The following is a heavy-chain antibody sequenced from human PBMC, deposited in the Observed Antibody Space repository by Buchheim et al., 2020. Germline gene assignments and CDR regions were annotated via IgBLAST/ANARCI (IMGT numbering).Heavy chain of an antibody. J-gene: IGHJ6*02. V-gene: IGHV4-34*01. CDR2: INHSGST. CDR1: GGSFSGYY. D-gene: IGHD6-19*01. CDR3: AVEGADSSGWYFGYYYYGMDV. Sequence: QVQLQQWGAGLLKPSETLSLTCAVYGGSFSGYYWSWIRQPPGKGLAWIGEINHSGSTNYNPSLKSRVTISVDTSKNQFSTKLSSVTAADTAVYYCAVEGADSSGWYFGYYYYGMDVWGQGTT.